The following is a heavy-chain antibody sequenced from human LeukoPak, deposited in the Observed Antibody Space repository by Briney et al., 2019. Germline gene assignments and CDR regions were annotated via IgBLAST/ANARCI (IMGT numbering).Heavy chain of an antibody. V-gene: IGHV1-24*01. CDR2: FDPEDGET. Sequence: ASVKVSCKVSGYTLTELSMHWVRQAPGKGLEWMGGFDPEDGETIYAQKFQGRVTMTEDTSTDTAYMELSSLRSEDTAVYYCATVWLAVGSGNYYYGMDVWGQGTTVTVSS. J-gene: IGHJ6*02. D-gene: IGHD3-10*01. CDR3: ATVWLAVGSGNYYYGMDV. CDR1: GYTLTELS.